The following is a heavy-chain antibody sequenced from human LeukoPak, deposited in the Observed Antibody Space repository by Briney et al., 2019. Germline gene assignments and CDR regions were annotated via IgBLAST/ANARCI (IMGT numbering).Heavy chain of an antibody. V-gene: IGHV3-23*01. J-gene: IGHJ4*02. CDR3: AKGSGRGCSYGLEY. D-gene: IGHD5-18*01. CDR1: GFTFSSYG. Sequence: PGGSLRLSCVASGFTFSSYGMTWVRQAPGKGPEWVSVISSSAGSTYYADSVKGRFTISRDNSKNTLYLQMNSLRAEDTAVYYCAKGSGRGCSYGLEYWGQGTLVTVSS. CDR2: ISSSAGST.